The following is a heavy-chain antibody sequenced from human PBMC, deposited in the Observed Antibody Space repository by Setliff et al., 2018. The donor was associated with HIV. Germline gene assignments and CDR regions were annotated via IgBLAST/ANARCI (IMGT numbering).Heavy chain of an antibody. CDR3: ATQTGFYNSHWYDY. CDR2: ISSSGNFI. Sequence: GGSLRLSCAASGFTLSSYAMTWVRQAPGKGLEWVSAISSSGNFIYYEDSVKGRFTVSRDNAKNSVYLQMNSLRAEDTGVYYCATQTGFYNSHWYDYWGQGTMVTVSS. J-gene: IGHJ4*02. CDR1: GFTLSSYA. D-gene: IGHD6-13*01. V-gene: IGHV3-21*01.